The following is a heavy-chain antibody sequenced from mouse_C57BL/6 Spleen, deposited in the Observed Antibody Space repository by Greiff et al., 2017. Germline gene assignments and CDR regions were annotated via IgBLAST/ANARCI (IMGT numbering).Heavy chain of an antibody. CDR1: GYTFTSYW. V-gene: IGHV1-55*01. J-gene: IGHJ2*01. Sequence: QVQLQQPGAELVKPGASVKMSCKASGYTFTSYWITWVKQRPGQGLEWIGDIYPGSGSTNYNEKFKSKATLTVDISSSTAYMQLSSLTSEDSAVYYCARREYGNYYFDYWGQGTTLTVSS. CDR3: ARREYGNYYFDY. CDR2: IYPGSGST. D-gene: IGHD2-10*02.